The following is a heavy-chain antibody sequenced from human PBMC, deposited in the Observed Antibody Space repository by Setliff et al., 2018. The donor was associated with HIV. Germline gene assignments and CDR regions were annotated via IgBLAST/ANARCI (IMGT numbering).Heavy chain of an antibody. CDR2: IYYSGST. V-gene: IGHV4-59*08. CDR3: ARGTTLNVVPDAFDI. Sequence: SETLSLTCSFSGGFISGHYWSWIRQTPGKGLEWIGYIYYSGSTNYNPPLKSRVTISVDTSKNQFSLKLSSVTAAETDVYYCARGTTLNVVPDAFDIWGQGTMVTVSS. J-gene: IGHJ3*02. CDR1: GGFISGHY. D-gene: IGHD4-17*01.